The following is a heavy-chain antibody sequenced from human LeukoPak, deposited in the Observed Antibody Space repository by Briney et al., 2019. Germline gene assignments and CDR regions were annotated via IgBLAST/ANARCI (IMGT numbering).Heavy chain of an antibody. Sequence: SETLSLTCTVSGGSISSYYWSWIRQPPGKGLEWIGYIYYSGSTNYNPSLKSRVTTSVDTSKNQFSLKLSSVTAADTAVYYCARFGAGDYYAAFDIWGQGTMVTVSS. CDR3: ARFGAGDYYAAFDI. V-gene: IGHV4-59*01. CDR2: IYYSGST. CDR1: GGSISSYY. D-gene: IGHD3-22*01. J-gene: IGHJ3*02.